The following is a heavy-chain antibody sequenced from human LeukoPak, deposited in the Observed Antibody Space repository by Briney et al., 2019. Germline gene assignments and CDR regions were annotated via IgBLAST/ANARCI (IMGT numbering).Heavy chain of an antibody. V-gene: IGHV3-33*01. Sequence: GRSLRLSCAASGFTFSSYGMHWVRQAPGKGLEWVAVIWYDGSKKYYADSVKGRFTISRDNSKNTLYLQMNSLRAEDTAVYYCARDPGDSSGYYPFHFDYWGQGTLVTVSS. J-gene: IGHJ4*02. D-gene: IGHD3-22*01. CDR3: ARDPGDSSGYYPFHFDY. CDR2: IWYDGSKK. CDR1: GFTFSSYG.